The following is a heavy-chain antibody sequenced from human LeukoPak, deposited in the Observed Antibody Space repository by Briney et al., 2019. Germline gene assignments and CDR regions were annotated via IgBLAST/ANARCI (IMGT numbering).Heavy chain of an antibody. J-gene: IGHJ4*02. V-gene: IGHV4-59*01. CDR1: GGSISSYY. CDR3: ARGVPEYYDFWSGYFYYFDY. D-gene: IGHD3-3*01. CDR2: IYYCGST. Sequence: SETLSLTCTVSGGSISSYYWSWIRQPPGKGLGWIGYIYYCGSTNYNPSLKSRVSISVDTSKNQFSLKLTSVTAADTAVYYCARGVPEYYDFWSGYFYYFDYWGQGTLVTVSS.